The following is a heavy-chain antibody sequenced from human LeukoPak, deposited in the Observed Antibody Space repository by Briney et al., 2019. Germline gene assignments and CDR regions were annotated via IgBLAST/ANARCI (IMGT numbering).Heavy chain of an antibody. CDR2: INHSGST. D-gene: IGHD7-27*01. CDR3: ARGRTLGRYNWFDP. J-gene: IGHJ5*02. Sequence: GSLRLSCAASGFTFSSYSMNWVRQAPGKGLEWIGEINHSGSTNYNPSLKSRVTISVDTSKNQFSLKLSSVTAADTAVYYCARGRTLGRYNWFDPWGQGTLVTVSS. CDR1: GFTFSSYS. V-gene: IGHV4-34*01.